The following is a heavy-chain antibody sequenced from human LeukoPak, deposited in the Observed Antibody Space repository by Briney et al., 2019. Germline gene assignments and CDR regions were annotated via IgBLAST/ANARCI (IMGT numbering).Heavy chain of an antibody. D-gene: IGHD1-1*01. CDR3: ARSPSRQNWIASLYKWFDP. V-gene: IGHV4-61*02. J-gene: IGHJ5*02. Sequence: PSETLSLTCTVSGGSISSGSYYWSWLRQPAGKGLEWIGRIYTSGSTNYNPSLKSRVTISVDTSNKQFSVKLSSVTAADTAVYYCARSPSRQNWIASLYKWFDPWGQGTLVTVSS. CDR2: IYTSGST. CDR1: GGSISSGSYY.